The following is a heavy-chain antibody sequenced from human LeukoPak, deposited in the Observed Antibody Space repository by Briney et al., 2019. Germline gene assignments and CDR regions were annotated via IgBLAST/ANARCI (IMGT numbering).Heavy chain of an antibody. CDR3: ARGFGELSLGFDF. D-gene: IGHD3-10*01. CDR1: GFTFSLYG. Sequence: GGSLRLSCAASGFTFSLYGVHWVRQAPGKGVEWVAVMWHEGSYKYYADSVKGRFTISRDNSKNTLYLQMNSLRAEDTAVYYCARGFGELSLGFDFWGQGTLVTVSS. J-gene: IGHJ4*02. V-gene: IGHV3-33*01. CDR2: MWHEGSYK.